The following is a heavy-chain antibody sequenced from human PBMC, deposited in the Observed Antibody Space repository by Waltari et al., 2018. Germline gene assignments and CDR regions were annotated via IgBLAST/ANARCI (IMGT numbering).Heavy chain of an antibody. J-gene: IGHJ6*02. D-gene: IGHD4-4*01. Sequence: EVQLVESGGGLVQPGGSLRLSCAASGFTFSSYSMNWVRQAPGRGLEWVSYISSSSSTIYYADSVKGRFTISRDNAKNSLYLQMNSLRAEDTAVYYCARDFSNYSTLYYYYYYGMDVWGQGTTVTVSS. CDR1: GFTFSSYS. CDR3: ARDFSNYSTLYYYYYYGMDV. V-gene: IGHV3-48*01. CDR2: ISSSSSTI.